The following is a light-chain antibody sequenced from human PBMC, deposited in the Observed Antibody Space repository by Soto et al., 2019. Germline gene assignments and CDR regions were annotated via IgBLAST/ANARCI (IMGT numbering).Light chain of an antibody. CDR2: AAS. V-gene: IGKV1-39*01. CDR3: QQRYSTQWT. Sequence: DIQMTQSPSSLSASVGDRVTITCRASQSISSYLNWYQQKPGKAPKLLIYAASSLRSGVPSRFSGSGSGTDFTLTISSLQPEDFATYYCQQRYSTQWTFGQGAKVEIK. CDR1: QSISSY. J-gene: IGKJ1*01.